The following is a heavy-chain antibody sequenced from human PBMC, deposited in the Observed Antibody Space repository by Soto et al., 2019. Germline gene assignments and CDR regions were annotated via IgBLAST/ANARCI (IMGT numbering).Heavy chain of an antibody. D-gene: IGHD3-10*01. CDR3: ARDSITLIRGVPSDSYYYMDV. CDR2: ISFNGIGK. J-gene: IGHJ6*03. CDR1: GFSFSNYV. V-gene: IGHV3-30*03. Sequence: QVQLVESGGGVVQPGRSLRLSCAASGFSFSNYVMHWVRQAPGKGLEWVGLISFNGIGKYYGDSVKGRFTISRDNPKNTLYLQMNSLRAEDTAVYFCARDSITLIRGVPSDSYYYMDVWGKGTTVTVSS.